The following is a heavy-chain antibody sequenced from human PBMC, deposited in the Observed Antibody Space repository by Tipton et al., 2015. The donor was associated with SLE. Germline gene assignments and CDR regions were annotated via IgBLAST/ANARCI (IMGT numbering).Heavy chain of an antibody. J-gene: IGHJ3*02. CDR2: IYYSGST. V-gene: IGHV4-39*01. CDR1: DGSISSYY. CDR3: ARPLGGPGAFDI. D-gene: IGHD3-16*01. Sequence: TLSLTCTVSDGSISSYYWGWIRQPPGKGLEWIGSIYYSGSTYYNPSLKSRVTISVDTSKNQFSLKLSSVTAADTAVYYCARPLGGPGAFDIWGQGTMVTVSS.